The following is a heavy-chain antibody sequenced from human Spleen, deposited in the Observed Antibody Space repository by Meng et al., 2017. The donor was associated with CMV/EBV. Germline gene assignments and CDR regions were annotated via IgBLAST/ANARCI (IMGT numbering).Heavy chain of an antibody. CDR2: IKSKTDGGTT. Sequence: WIRQAPGKGLEWVGRIKSKTDGGTTDYAAPVKGRFTISRDDSKNTLYLQMNSLKTEDTAVYYCTTGRIAREYYYYYGMDVWGQGTTVTVSS. J-gene: IGHJ6*02. V-gene: IGHV3-15*01. D-gene: IGHD1-26*01. CDR3: TTGRIAREYYYYYGMDV.